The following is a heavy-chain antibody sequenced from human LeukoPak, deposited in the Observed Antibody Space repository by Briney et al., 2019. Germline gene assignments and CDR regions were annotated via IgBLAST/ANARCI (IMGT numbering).Heavy chain of an antibody. V-gene: IGHV5-51*01. CDR1: GYSFTTYW. CDR3: ARRKYEATTEVFDY. Sequence: GESLKISCKASGYSFTTYWIGWVRQMPGKGLEWMGIIYPGDSDTRYSPSFQGQVTISADKSISAAYLQWSSLKASGTAMYYCARRKYEATTEVFDYWGQGTLVTVSS. D-gene: IGHD5-12*01. CDR2: IYPGDSDT. J-gene: IGHJ4*02.